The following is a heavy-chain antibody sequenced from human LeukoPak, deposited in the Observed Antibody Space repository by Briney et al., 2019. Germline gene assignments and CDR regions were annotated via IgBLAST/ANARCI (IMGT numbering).Heavy chain of an antibody. J-gene: IGHJ6*02. CDR2: ISYDGSNK. V-gene: IGHV3-30-3*01. CDR3: ARDPGYGMDV. CDR1: GFTFSSYA. Sequence: GRSLRLSCAASGFTFSSYAMHWVRQAPGKGLEWVAAISYDGSNKYYADSVKGRFTISRDNSKNTLYLQMNSLRAEDTAVYYCARDPGYGMDVWGQGTTVTVSS.